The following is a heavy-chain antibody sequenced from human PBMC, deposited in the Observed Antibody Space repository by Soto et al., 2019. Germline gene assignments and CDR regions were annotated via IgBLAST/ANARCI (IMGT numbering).Heavy chain of an antibody. Sequence: ASVKVPCKASGYTLTSYYFHWVRQAPGQGPEWMGIINPSGGITNDAQKFQDRVTMTSDTSTSTVYMELSSLRSEDTAVYYCARGISTTRYYYYYGMDVWGQGTTVTVSS. CDR1: GYTLTSYY. D-gene: IGHD2-2*01. J-gene: IGHJ6*02. V-gene: IGHV1-46*01. CDR2: INPSGGIT. CDR3: ARGISTTRYYYYYGMDV.